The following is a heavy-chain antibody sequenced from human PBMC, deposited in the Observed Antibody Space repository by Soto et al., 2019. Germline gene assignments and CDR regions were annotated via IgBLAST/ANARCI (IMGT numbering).Heavy chain of an antibody. CDR1: GFTFSNAW. V-gene: IGHV3-15*01. CDR2: IKSKTDGGTT. Sequence: GGSLRLSCAVSGFTFSNAWMSWVRQAPGKGLEWVGRIKSKTDGGTTEYAAPVKGRFTISRDDSKSPLYLQIHTLKTEDTAVYYCTTVKSPPDYWGRGTMVTVYS. CDR3: TTVKSPPDY. J-gene: IGHJ4*02.